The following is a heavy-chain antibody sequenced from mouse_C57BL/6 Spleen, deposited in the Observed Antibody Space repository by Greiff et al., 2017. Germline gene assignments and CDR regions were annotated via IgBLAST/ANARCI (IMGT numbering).Heavy chain of an antibody. Sequence: VQLQQSVAELVRPGASVKLSCTASGFNIKNTYMHWVKQRPEQGLEWIGRIDPANGNTKYAPKFQGKATITADTSSNTAYLQVSSLTSEDTAIYYCARSDSSGHNWFAYWGQGTLVTVSA. J-gene: IGHJ3*01. CDR3: ARSDSSGHNWFAY. V-gene: IGHV14-3*01. CDR2: IDPANGNT. D-gene: IGHD3-2*02. CDR1: GFNIKNTY.